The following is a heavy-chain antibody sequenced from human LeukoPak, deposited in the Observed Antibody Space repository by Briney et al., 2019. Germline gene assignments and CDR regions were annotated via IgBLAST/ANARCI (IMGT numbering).Heavy chain of an antibody. CDR3: ASIWYADYFDY. J-gene: IGHJ4*02. CDR1: GFTFSSYA. V-gene: IGHV3-30-3*01. D-gene: IGHD6-13*01. CDR2: ISYDGSNK. Sequence: GGSLRLSCEASGFTFSSYAMHWVRQAPGMGLEWVAVISYDGSNKYYADSVKGRFTISRDNSKNTLYLQMNSLRAEDTAVYYCASIWYADYFDYWGPRTLVTVSS.